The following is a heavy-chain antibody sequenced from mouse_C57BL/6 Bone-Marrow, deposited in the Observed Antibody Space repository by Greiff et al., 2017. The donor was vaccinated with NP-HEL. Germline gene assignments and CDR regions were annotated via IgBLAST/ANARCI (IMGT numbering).Heavy chain of an antibody. CDR2: INPNNGGT. CDR3: ARRGFMVTTAMDY. V-gene: IGHV1-18*01. Sequence: VQLKESGPELVKPGASVKIPCKASGYTFTDYNMDWVKQSHGKSLEWIGDINPNNGGTIYNQKFKGKATLTVDKSSSTAYMELRSLTSEDTAVYYCARRGFMVTTAMDYWGQGTSVTVSS. J-gene: IGHJ4*01. CDR1: GYTFTDYN. D-gene: IGHD2-2*01.